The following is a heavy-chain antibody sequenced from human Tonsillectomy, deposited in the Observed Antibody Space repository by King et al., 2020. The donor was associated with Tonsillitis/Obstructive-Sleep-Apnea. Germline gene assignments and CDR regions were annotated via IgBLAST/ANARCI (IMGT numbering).Heavy chain of an antibody. Sequence: QLQESGPGLVKPSENLSLTCTVSGGSISSYYWSWIRQPPGKGLEWIGYIYYSGSTNYNPSLKSRVTISVDTSKNQFSLKLSSVTAADTAVYYCARVYYDFWSGYYQDYWGQGTLVTVSS. V-gene: IGHV4-59*01. D-gene: IGHD3-3*01. CDR3: ARVYYDFWSGYYQDY. J-gene: IGHJ4*02. CDR2: IYYSGST. CDR1: GGSISSYY.